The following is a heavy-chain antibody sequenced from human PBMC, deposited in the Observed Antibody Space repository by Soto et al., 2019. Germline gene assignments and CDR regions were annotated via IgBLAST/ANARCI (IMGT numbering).Heavy chain of an antibody. CDR3: ARYPEHCSSTSCYVIGFDP. Sequence: GASVKVSCKASGYTFTGYYMHWVRQAPGQGLEWMGWINPNSGGTNYAQKFQGRVTMTRDTSISTAYMELSRVRSDDTAVYYCARYPEHCSSTSCYVIGFDPWGQGTLVTVSS. V-gene: IGHV1-2*02. D-gene: IGHD2-2*01. J-gene: IGHJ5*02. CDR2: INPNSGGT. CDR1: GYTFTGYY.